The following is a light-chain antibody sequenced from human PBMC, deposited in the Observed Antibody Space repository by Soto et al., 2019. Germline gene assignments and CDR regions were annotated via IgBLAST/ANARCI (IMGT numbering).Light chain of an antibody. V-gene: IGLV2-8*01. CDR2: EVS. Sequence: QSVLTQPPSASGSPGQSVTISCTGTSSDFGGYNYVSWYQQHPGKAPKLMIYEVSKRPSGVPDRFSGSKSGNTASLTVSGLQAEDEADYYCSSYAGSTANYVFGTGTKVTVL. CDR3: SSYAGSTANYV. J-gene: IGLJ1*01. CDR1: SSDFGGYNY.